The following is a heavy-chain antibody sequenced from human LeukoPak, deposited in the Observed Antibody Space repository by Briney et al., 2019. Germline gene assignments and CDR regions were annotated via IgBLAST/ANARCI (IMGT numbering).Heavy chain of an antibody. Sequence: SETLSLTCTVSGGSISTYYWTWIRQPPGRGLEWIGYIYYTGSTNYNPSLKSRVTISVDTSKIQFSLKLSSVTAADTAVYYCARVFGSGYDFRGAFDIWGQGTMVTVSS. CDR1: GGSISTYY. V-gene: IGHV4-59*01. D-gene: IGHD5-12*01. CDR3: ARVFGSGYDFRGAFDI. J-gene: IGHJ3*02. CDR2: IYYTGST.